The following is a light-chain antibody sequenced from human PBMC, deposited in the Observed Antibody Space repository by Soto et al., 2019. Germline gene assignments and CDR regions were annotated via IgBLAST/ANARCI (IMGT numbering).Light chain of an antibody. CDR3: QQYGSSPT. CDR1: QSVSSNY. J-gene: IGKJ1*01. V-gene: IGKV3-20*01. CDR2: AAS. Sequence: EMVLTPSPGTLSLSPGERATLSCSARQSVSSNYLAWYQQKSGQVPSLLIYAASSRAAAIPDLFSGSGSGKYFTLTISRLEHEDFAVYYYQQYGSSPTFGEGTKVEIK.